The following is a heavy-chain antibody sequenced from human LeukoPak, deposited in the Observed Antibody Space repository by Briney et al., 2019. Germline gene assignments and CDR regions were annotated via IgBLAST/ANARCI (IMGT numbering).Heavy chain of an antibody. CDR2: IKQDGSEK. CDR1: GFSFSSYW. CDR3: AKDLTYYYDSSGYLFDY. D-gene: IGHD3-22*01. Sequence: GGSLRLSCAASGFSFSSYWMSWVRQAPGKGLEWVANIKQDGSEKYYVDSVKGRFTISRDNAKNSLYLQMNSLRAEDTALYYCAKDLTYYYDSSGYLFDYWGQGTLVTVSS. V-gene: IGHV3-7*03. J-gene: IGHJ4*02.